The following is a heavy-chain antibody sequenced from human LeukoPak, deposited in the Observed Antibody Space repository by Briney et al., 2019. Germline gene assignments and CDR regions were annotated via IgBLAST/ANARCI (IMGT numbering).Heavy chain of an antibody. CDR2: ISSSSSYI. V-gene: IGHV3-21*01. J-gene: IGHJ4*02. D-gene: IGHD3-9*01. CDR3: ARDTEGYYDILTGYYGFGY. CDR1: GFTFSSYS. Sequence: GGSLRLSCAASGFTFSSYSMNWVRQAPGKGLEWVSSISSSSSYIYYADSVKGRFTISRDNAKNSLYLQMNSLRAEDTAVYYCARDTEGYYDILTGYYGFGYWGQGILVTVSS.